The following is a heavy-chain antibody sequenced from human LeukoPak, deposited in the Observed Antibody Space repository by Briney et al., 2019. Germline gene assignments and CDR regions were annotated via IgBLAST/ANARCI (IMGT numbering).Heavy chain of an antibody. D-gene: IGHD2-15*01. J-gene: IGHJ4*02. CDR3: SEVGAVVAALYFDY. CDR2: ISGSGGST. CDR1: GFTFSSYA. Sequence: PGGSLRLSCAASGFTFSSYAMSWVRQAPGKGLEWVSAISGSGGSTYYADSVKGRFTISRDNSKNTLYLQMNSLRAEDTAVYYCSEVGAVVAALYFDYWGQGTLVTVSS. V-gene: IGHV3-23*01.